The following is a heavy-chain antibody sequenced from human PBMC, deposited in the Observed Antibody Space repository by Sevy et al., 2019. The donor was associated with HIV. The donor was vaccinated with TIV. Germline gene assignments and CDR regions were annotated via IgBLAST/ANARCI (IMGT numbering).Heavy chain of an antibody. CDR2: ISNISRTI. Sequence: GGSLRLSCAASGFTFSSYSMNWVRQAPGKGLEWVSYISNISRTIYYADSVGGRFTISRDNAKNSLYLQMNSLRDEDTAVYYCATLFHYSSQFDCWGQGTLVTVSS. J-gene: IGHJ4*02. CDR3: ATLFHYSSQFDC. D-gene: IGHD4-4*01. V-gene: IGHV3-48*02. CDR1: GFTFSSYS.